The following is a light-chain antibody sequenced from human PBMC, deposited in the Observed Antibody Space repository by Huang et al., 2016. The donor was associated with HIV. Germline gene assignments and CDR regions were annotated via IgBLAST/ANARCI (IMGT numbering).Light chain of an antibody. Sequence: EIKMTQSPAPLSVSPGGRVTLPCRASQNVRNNLAWYQQKTGQAPRLLIYDTATRASGIPARFRGSGAGTEFTLTISGLQSEDFAIYYCQQYDKWPPGLTFGGGTKVEI. J-gene: IGKJ4*01. CDR3: QQYDKWPPGLT. CDR2: DTA. CDR1: QNVRNN. V-gene: IGKV3D-15*01.